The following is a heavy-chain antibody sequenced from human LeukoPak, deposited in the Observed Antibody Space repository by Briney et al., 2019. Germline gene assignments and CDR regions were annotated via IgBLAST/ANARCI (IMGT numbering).Heavy chain of an antibody. Sequence: SVKVSCKASGGTFSSYAISWVRQAPGQGLEWMGGTIPIFGTANYAQKFQGRVTITTDESTSTAYMELSSLRSEDTAEYYCARAPKNYYDSSGSLDYWGQGTLVTVSS. CDR2: TIPIFGTA. CDR3: ARAPKNYYDSSGSLDY. D-gene: IGHD3-22*01. J-gene: IGHJ4*02. CDR1: GGTFSSYA. V-gene: IGHV1-69*05.